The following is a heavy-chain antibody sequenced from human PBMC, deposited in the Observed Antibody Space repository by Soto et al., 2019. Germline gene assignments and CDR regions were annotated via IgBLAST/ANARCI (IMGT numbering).Heavy chain of an antibody. CDR3: ARDGAVAGTEHWLDP. V-gene: IGHV1-46*01. D-gene: IGHD6-19*01. J-gene: IGHJ5*02. CDR2: INPSGGST. Sequence: ASLKVSCKASGYTFTSYYMHWVRQAPGQGLEWMGIINPSGGSTSYAQKFQGRVTMTRDTSTSTVYMELSSLRSEDTAVYYCARDGAVAGTEHWLDPWGQGTLVTVSS. CDR1: GYTFTSYY.